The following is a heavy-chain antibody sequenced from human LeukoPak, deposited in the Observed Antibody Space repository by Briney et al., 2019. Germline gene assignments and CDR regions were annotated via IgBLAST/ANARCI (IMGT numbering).Heavy chain of an antibody. CDR1: GFTFSSYA. V-gene: IGHV3-23*01. CDR2: ISGSGGST. J-gene: IGHJ4*02. D-gene: IGHD1-1*01. CDR3: ANSDPHPSRKTTPKNDY. Sequence: PGGSLRLSCAASGFTFSSYAMSWVRQAPGKGLEWVSAISGSGGSTYYADSVKGRFTISRDNSKNTLYLQMNSLRAEDTAVYYCANSDPHPSRKTTPKNDYWGQGTLVTVSS.